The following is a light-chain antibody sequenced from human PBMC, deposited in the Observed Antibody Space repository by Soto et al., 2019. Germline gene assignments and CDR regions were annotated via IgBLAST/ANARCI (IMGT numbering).Light chain of an antibody. V-gene: IGKV3-20*01. CDR1: QSISSSY. CDR2: AAS. CDR3: QHYENSIT. Sequence: EIVLTQSPGTLSLSPGDRATLACRASQSISSSYLAWYQQQPGQAPRLLIYAASSRAAGIPDRFSGSGSGTDFTLTISILEPEDFAVYYCQHYENSITFGGGTKVDIK. J-gene: IGKJ4*01.